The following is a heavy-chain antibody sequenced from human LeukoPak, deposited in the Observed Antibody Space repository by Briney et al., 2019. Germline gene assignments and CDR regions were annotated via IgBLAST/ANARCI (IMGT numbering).Heavy chain of an antibody. CDR1: GYTFTGYY. V-gene: IGHV1-2*02. J-gene: IGHJ4*02. CDR3: ARVEYNSGWHSFDY. D-gene: IGHD6-25*01. Sequence: ASVKVSCKASGYTFTGYYMHWVRQAPGQGLEWMGWINTNTGGTNYAQKFQGRVTMARDTSISTAYMELSRLRSDDTASYFCARVEYNSGWHSFDYWGQGTLATVSS. CDR2: INTNTGGT.